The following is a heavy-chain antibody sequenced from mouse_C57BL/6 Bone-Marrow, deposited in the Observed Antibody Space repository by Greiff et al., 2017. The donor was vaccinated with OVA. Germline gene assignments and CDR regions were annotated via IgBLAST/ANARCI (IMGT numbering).Heavy chain of an antibody. J-gene: IGHJ2*01. Sequence: QVQLQQSGAELVKPGASVKMSCKASGYTFTSYWITWVKQRPGQGLEWIGDIYPGSGSTNYNEKFKSKATLTVDTSSSTAYMQLSSLTSEDSAVYYCARGIPFRITTVVEEWYYFDYWGQGTTLTVSS. V-gene: IGHV1-55*01. D-gene: IGHD1-1*01. CDR1: GYTFTSYW. CDR3: ARGIPFRITTVVEEWYYFDY. CDR2: IYPGSGST.